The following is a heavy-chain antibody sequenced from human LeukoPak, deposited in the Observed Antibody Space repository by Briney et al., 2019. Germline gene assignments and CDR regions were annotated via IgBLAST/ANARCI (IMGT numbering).Heavy chain of an antibody. Sequence: GRSLRLSCAASGFTFSSYAMHWVRQAPGKGLEWVAVISYDGSNKYYADSVKGRFTISRDNSKNTLYLQMNSLRAEDTAVYYCARDGLPWLAHQYYFDYWGQETLVTVSS. CDR3: ARDGLPWLAHQYYFDY. V-gene: IGHV3-30*04. D-gene: IGHD6-19*01. CDR1: GFTFSSYA. CDR2: ISYDGSNK. J-gene: IGHJ4*02.